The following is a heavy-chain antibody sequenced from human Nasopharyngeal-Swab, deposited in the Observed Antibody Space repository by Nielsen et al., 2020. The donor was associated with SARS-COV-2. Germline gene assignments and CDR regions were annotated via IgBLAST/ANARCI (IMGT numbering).Heavy chain of an antibody. CDR3: AREGRDGAVSS. Sequence: GESLKISCAATGFTFSSYWMSWVRQAPGRGLEWLAHIKEDGTVTHYVDSVRGRFTVSRDNAKNSLFLQMNSLRAEDTAVYFCAREGRDGAVSSWGQGTLVTVSS. V-gene: IGHV3-7*03. D-gene: IGHD5-24*01. CDR2: IKEDGTVT. J-gene: IGHJ5*02. CDR1: GFTFSSYW.